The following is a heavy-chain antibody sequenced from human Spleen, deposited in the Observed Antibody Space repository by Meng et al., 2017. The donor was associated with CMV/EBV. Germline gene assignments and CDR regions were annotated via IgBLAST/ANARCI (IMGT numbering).Heavy chain of an antibody. CDR1: GGSFSGYY. J-gene: IGHJ4*02. CDR2: INHSGST. V-gene: IGHV4-34*01. Sequence: HVQQQHWGAGLLQPSETLSLTCAVYGGSFSGYYWSWIRQPPGKGLEWIGEINHSGSTNYNPSLKSRVTISVDTSKNQFSLKLSSVTAADTAVYYCARRRGIAAAGMRLWDYWGQGTLVTVSS. D-gene: IGHD6-13*01. CDR3: ARRRGIAAAGMRLWDY.